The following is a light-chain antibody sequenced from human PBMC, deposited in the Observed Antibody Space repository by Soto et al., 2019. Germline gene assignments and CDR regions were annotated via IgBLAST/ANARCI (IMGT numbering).Light chain of an antibody. CDR1: QSITSY. J-gene: IGKJ4*01. Sequence: DIQMTQSPSSLSASVGDRVTITCRASQSITSYLNWYQQKPGKAPKLLIYAASTLQSVVPSRFSGSGSGTDFTLTISSLQPEDFATYACQQSYNTPLTSGGGTKVDIK. V-gene: IGKV1-39*01. CDR3: QQSYNTPLT. CDR2: AAS.